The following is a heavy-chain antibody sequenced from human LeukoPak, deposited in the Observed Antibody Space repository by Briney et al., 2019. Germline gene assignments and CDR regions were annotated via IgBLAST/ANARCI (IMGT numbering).Heavy chain of an antibody. V-gene: IGHV4-31*03. CDR2: IHPSGRL. J-gene: IGHJ5*02. Sequence: SQTLSLTCTVSGASFSSGDQYWNWIRQSPGKGLEWIGSIHPSGRLYNNPSLESRVTISIDTSKNQFSLKLSSVTAADTAVYYCAREYSGSYSSWFDPWGQGTLVTVSS. D-gene: IGHD1-26*01. CDR1: GASFSSGDQY. CDR3: AREYSGSYSSWFDP.